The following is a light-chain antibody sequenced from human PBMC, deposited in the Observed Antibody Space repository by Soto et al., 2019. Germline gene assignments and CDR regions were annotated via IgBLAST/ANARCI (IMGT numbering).Light chain of an antibody. V-gene: IGKV3-11*01. CDR1: QSVTYS. CDR2: DAT. Sequence: EIVFTQSPATLSLSPGKKGTLSCRASQSVTYSLAWYQQRPGQAPRLLIYDATNRATGIPARFSGSGYGTDFNLTISSLEPEDFAVYYCQQRSNWPSTFGQGTRLEIK. CDR3: QQRSNWPST. J-gene: IGKJ5*01.